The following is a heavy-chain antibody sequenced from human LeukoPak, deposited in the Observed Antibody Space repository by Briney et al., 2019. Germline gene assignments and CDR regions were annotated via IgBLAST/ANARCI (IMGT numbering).Heavy chain of an antibody. D-gene: IGHD3-10*01. CDR2: IGSDNKP. J-gene: IGHJ5*02. CDR3: ARDWFGDVPYSGFDP. Sequence: GGSLRLSCEASGFTFSAYAMTWVRQAPGQGLEWVSSIGSDNKPHYSESVKGRFAIPRDNSKSMLFLQLNSLRAEDTALYYCARDWFGDVPYSGFDPWGQGTLVTVSS. V-gene: IGHV3-23*01. CDR1: GFTFSAYA.